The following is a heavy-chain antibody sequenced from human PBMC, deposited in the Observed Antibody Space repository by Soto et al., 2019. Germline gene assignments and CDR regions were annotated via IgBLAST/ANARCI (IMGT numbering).Heavy chain of an antibody. V-gene: IGHV3-23*01. J-gene: IGHJ6*03. CDR2: ISGSGGST. CDR3: AKDRPVPYYYYYMDV. D-gene: IGHD6-6*01. Sequence: GGSLRLSCAASGFTFSSHAMSWVRQAPGKGLEWVSAISGSGGSTYYADSVKGRFTISRDNSKNTLYLQMNSLRAEDTAVYYCAKDRPVPYYYYYMDVWGKGTTVTVSS. CDR1: GFTFSSHA.